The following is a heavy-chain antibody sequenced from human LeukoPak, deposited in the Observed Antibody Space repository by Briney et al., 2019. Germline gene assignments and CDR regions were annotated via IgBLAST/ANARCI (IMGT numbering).Heavy chain of an antibody. D-gene: IGHD3-22*01. CDR1: GLTFTRYG. J-gene: IGHJ4*02. Sequence: PGGTLRLSCAASGLTFTRYGMTWVRQAPGKGLEWVSGISGSGGSRYYADSVTGRFTISRDNSKNTLYLQMNSLRAEDTAVYYCAKGYYHDNRPLNYWGQGTLVTVSS. CDR3: AKGYYHDNRPLNY. V-gene: IGHV3-23*01. CDR2: ISGSGGSR.